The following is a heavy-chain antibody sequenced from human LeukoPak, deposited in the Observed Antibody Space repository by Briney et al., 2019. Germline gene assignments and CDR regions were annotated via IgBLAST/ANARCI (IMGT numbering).Heavy chain of an antibody. CDR1: GFTLSSYS. V-gene: IGHV3-21*01. CDR3: ARFPEGSNPLSIDF. CDR2: ISRSSGYI. J-gene: IGHJ4*02. Sequence: GGSLRLACVASGFTLSSYSMDCDRHAPGKGLEWVSSISRSSGYILYADSIKGRFTGSKDNSKNAQYLQMNSLRADDTAVEYCARFPEGSNPLSIDFWGQGTLVTVSS.